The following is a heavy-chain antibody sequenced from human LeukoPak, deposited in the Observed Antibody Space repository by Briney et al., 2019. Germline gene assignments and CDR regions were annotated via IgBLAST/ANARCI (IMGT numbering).Heavy chain of an antibody. CDR1: GYTLTELS. D-gene: IGHD3-22*01. V-gene: IGHV1-24*01. Sequence: ASVKVSCKVSGYTLTELSMHWVRQAPGQGLEWMGGFDPEDGETIYAQKFQGRVTMTEATATDKAYMELSSLRSEDTAVYYCATSISYYYDSSGSDYWGQGTLVTVSS. CDR2: FDPEDGET. CDR3: ATSISYYYDSSGSDY. J-gene: IGHJ4*02.